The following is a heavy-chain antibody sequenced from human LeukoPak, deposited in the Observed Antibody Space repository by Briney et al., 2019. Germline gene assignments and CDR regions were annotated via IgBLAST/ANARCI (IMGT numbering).Heavy chain of an antibody. D-gene: IGHD6-19*01. CDR2: ISSSSSYI. Sequence: GGSLRLSCAASGFTFSSYSMNWVRQAPGKGLEWVSSISSSSSYIYYADSVKGRFTISRDNAKNSLYLQMNSLRAEDTAVYYCARDSVAVAEIDYWGQGTLVTVSS. J-gene: IGHJ4*01. CDR1: GFTFSSYS. CDR3: ARDSVAVAEIDY. V-gene: IGHV3-21*01.